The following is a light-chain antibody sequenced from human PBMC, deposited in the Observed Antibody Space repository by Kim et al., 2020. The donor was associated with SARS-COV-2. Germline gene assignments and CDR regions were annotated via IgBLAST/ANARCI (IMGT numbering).Light chain of an antibody. CDR1: QDIGNY. Sequence: DIQMTQSPSSLSASVGDRVTITCRASQDIGNYVALFQQKPGKAPKSLIYGASSLQSGVPSKFSGSGSGTDFTLTISSLQPEDFATFYCQQYGSYPNTFGQGTNLEI. CDR2: GAS. J-gene: IGKJ2*01. CDR3: QQYGSYPNT. V-gene: IGKV1-16*02.